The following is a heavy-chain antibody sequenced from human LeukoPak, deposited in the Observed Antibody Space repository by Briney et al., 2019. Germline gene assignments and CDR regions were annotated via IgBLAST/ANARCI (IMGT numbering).Heavy chain of an antibody. V-gene: IGHV4-59*01. J-gene: IGHJ4*02. CDR2: IYYSGST. Sequence: SETLSLTCTVSGGSFSSYYWSRIRQPPGKGLEWIGYIYYSGSTNYNPSLKSRVTISVDTSKNQFSLKLSSVTAADTAVYYCARTIVGLYYFDYWGQGTRVTVSS. CDR3: ARTIVGLYYFDY. CDR1: GGSFSSYY. D-gene: IGHD1-26*01.